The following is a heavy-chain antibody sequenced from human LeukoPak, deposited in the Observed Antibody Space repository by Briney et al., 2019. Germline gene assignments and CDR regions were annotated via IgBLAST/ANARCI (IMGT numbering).Heavy chain of an antibody. CDR3: ARDYPYSSSLFDY. Sequence: GGSLRLSCAASGFTFSRFGMNWVRQAPGKGLEWVSYISSSGSTIYYADSVKGRFTISRDNAKNSLYLQMNSLRAEDTAVYYCARDYPYSSSLFDYWGQGTLVTVSS. CDR2: ISSSGSTI. J-gene: IGHJ4*02. V-gene: IGHV3-48*04. D-gene: IGHD6-13*01. CDR1: GFTFSRFG.